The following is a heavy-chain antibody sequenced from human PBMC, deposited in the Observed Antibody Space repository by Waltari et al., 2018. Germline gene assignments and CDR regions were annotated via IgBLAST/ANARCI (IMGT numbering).Heavy chain of an antibody. Sequence: EVQLVESGGGLVKPGGSLRLSCAASGFTLSSYSMNWVRQAPGKGLEWVSSISSSSSYIYYADSVKGRFTISRDNAKNSLYLQMNSLRAEDTAVYYCASTGYCSSTSCRGVDWGQGTLVTVSS. V-gene: IGHV3-21*01. CDR3: ASTGYCSSTSCRGVD. CDR1: GFTLSSYS. CDR2: ISSSSSYI. D-gene: IGHD2-2*01. J-gene: IGHJ4*02.